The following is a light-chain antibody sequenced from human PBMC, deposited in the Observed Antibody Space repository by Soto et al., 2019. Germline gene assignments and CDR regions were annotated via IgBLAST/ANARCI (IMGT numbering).Light chain of an antibody. V-gene: IGKV3-15*01. Sequence: EIVMTQSPATLSVFPGDRATLSCRASQSVGVNVAWFQQRPGQAPRLLIYAASARVVGIPARFRGGGSGTEFTLTISSLQSXXXXLYYCQQYNNWPPYTFGQGTKLEIK. CDR2: AAS. CDR3: QQYNNWPPYT. J-gene: IGKJ2*01. CDR1: QSVGVN.